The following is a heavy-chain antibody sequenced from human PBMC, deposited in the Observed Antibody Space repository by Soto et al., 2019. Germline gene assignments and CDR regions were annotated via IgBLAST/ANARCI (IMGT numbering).Heavy chain of an antibody. V-gene: IGHV3-48*02. Sequence: VGSLRLSCTASGFTFSTYSMNWVRQAPGKGLEWVSFISTSSNSIYYADSVKGRFTVSRDNAKNSLYLQMNSLRDEDTAVYYCARKVPGAYNREFDYWGLGTLVTVS. CDR2: ISTSSNSI. CDR3: ARKVPGAYNREFDY. CDR1: GFTFSTYS. D-gene: IGHD3-16*01. J-gene: IGHJ4*01.